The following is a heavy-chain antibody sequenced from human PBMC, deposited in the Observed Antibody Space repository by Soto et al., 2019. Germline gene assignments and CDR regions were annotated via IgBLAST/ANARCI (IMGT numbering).Heavy chain of an antibody. CDR2: VNPILSMS. J-gene: IGHJ4*02. CDR1: GDTFNFYS. Sequence: QVQLVQSGAEVKRPGSSVKVPCKASGDTFNFYSINWVRQAPGLGLEWMGRVNPILSMSNYAQRFQGRVTMTADKSTSTAYMELSGLRSEDTAIYYCATSYGSGYRAFDFWGQGALVTVSS. D-gene: IGHD3-10*01. CDR3: ATSYGSGYRAFDF. V-gene: IGHV1-69*04.